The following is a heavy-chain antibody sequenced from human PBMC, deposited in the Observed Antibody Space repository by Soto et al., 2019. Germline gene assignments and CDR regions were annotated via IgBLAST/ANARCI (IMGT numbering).Heavy chain of an antibody. J-gene: IGHJ5*02. CDR1: GGSVSSFYYY. D-gene: IGHD5-18*01. V-gene: IGHV4-61*01. Sequence: SETLSLTCTVSGGSVSSFYYYWSWIRQPPGKGLEWIGYIYYSGNTNYNPSLKSRVIISVDTSKNLSSLKLTSVTAADTAVYYCARIPVDTSMIYWLDPWGQGTLVAVS. CDR3: ARIPVDTSMIYWLDP. CDR2: IYYSGNT.